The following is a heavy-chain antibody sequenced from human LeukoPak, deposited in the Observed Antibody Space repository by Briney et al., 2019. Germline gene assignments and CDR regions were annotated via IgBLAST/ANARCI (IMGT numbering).Heavy chain of an antibody. CDR3: AKSSEDYGDYVF. J-gene: IGHJ4*02. CDR1: GFTFAIHA. CDR2: ISGSGGST. V-gene: IGHV3-23*01. Sequence: GGSLRLSCAASGFTFAIHAMTWVRQAPGKGLEWVSAISGSGGSTYYADSVKGRFTISRDNSKNTLYLQMNSLRAEDTAVYYCAKSSEDYGDYVFWGQGTLVTVSS. D-gene: IGHD4-17*01.